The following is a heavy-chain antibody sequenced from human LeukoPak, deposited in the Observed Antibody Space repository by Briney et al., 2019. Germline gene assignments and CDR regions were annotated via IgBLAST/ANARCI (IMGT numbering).Heavy chain of an antibody. CDR2: INHSGST. Sequence: SETLSLTCAVYGGSFSGYYWSWIRQPPGKGLEWIGEINHSGSTNYNPSLKSRVTISVDTSKNQFSPKLSSVTAADTAVYYCARGVDIWSGLNWFDPWGQGTLVTVSS. V-gene: IGHV4-34*01. CDR3: ARGVDIWSGLNWFDP. CDR1: GGSFSGYY. J-gene: IGHJ5*02. D-gene: IGHD3-3*01.